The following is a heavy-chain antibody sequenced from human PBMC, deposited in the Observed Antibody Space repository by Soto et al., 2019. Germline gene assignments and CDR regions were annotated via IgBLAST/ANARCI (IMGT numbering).Heavy chain of an antibody. Sequence: PSENLSLTCIVSGGSISIYYWSWIRQPPGKGLEWIGYIYYSGSTNYNPSLKSRVTISLDTSKNQFSLKLSSVTAADTAVYYCARPGWRNAPYDAFDIWVQGTMVTVS. CDR2: IYYSGST. J-gene: IGHJ3*02. CDR1: GGSISIYY. V-gene: IGHV4-59*01. CDR3: ARPGWRNAPYDAFDI. D-gene: IGHD6-19*01.